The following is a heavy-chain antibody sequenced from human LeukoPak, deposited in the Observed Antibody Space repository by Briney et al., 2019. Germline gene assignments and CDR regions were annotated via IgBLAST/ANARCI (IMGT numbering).Heavy chain of an antibody. J-gene: IGHJ4*02. V-gene: IGHV3-53*01. CDR1: GFTVITND. Sequence: PGGSLRLSSAASGFTVITNDMTWGRQAPRKRLEWVSVHYSDGNTQYADSVQGRFAISRDNSKNPLYLEMNSLSADDAAVYYCAIGLDPLAANTLAYWGQGTLVTVSS. CDR3: AIGLDPLAANTLAY. CDR2: HYSDGNT. D-gene: IGHD3-16*01.